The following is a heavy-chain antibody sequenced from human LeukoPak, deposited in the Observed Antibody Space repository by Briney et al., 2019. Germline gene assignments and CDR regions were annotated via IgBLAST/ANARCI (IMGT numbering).Heavy chain of an antibody. J-gene: IGHJ3*01. CDR3: ARRSVVVSAAGDDAFDL. V-gene: IGHV1-18*01. D-gene: IGHD2-15*01. Sequence: ASVKVSCKASGYTFTRYGISWVRQAPGQGLEWMGWLNTYNGNTNYVQNLQGRFTMTTDTSTRTAYMELRSLRYDDTAVYYCARRSVVVSAAGDDAFDLWAKGQWSPSLQ. CDR1: GYTFTRYG. CDR2: LNTYNGNT.